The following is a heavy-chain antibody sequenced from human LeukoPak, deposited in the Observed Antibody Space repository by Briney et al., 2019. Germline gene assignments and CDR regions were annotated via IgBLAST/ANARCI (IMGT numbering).Heavy chain of an antibody. D-gene: IGHD2/OR15-2a*01. CDR2: MHGSGSP. Sequence: SETLTLTCTVSGASVRSDHWNWIRQPPGKGLEWIAYMHGSGSPNYNPSLASRLTLTVDATENLLSLKLTSVTAADTAVYFCARDLSVKAFDMGGQGTLVTVSS. V-gene: IGHV4-59*02. J-gene: IGHJ3*02. CDR3: ARDLSVKAFDM. CDR1: GASVRSDH.